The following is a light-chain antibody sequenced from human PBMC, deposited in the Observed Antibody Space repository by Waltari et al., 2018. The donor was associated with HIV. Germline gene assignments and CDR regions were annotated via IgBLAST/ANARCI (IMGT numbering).Light chain of an antibody. Sequence: DIVMTQSPDSLPVSLSERATINCKSSRTILFDSNNKNYLAWYQQKPGQPPKVLIYWASTRESGVPDRFSGSGSGTDFTLTISRLQPEDVAVYYCQQYFSTPPTFGQGTRVGI. J-gene: IGKJ1*01. CDR3: QQYFSTPPT. CDR1: RTILFDSNNKNY. V-gene: IGKV4-1*01. CDR2: WAS.